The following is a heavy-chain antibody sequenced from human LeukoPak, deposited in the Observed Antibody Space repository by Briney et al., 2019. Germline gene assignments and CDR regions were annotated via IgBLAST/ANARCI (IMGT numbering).Heavy chain of an antibody. CDR3: ARGPERTGVGTRYYYDMDV. J-gene: IGHJ6*02. CDR2: IFYDGSNK. D-gene: IGHD2-8*01. V-gene: IGHV3-30-3*01. Sequence: GYPFRASAGYWVRQAQGPGGDRTAVIFYDGSNKYYADSVKGRFTFPRDNSKNTLYLKMNGLRAEDTAVYYCARGPERTGVGTRYYYDMDVWGQGTTVTVSS. CDR1: GYPFRASA.